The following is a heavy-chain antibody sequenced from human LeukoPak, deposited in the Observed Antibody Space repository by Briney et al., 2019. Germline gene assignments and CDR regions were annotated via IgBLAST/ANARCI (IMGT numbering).Heavy chain of an antibody. D-gene: IGHD2-15*01. J-gene: IGHJ6*02. CDR2: INPNSGGT. CDR1: GYTFTGYY. Sequence: ASVKLSCRASGYTFTGYYMHWVRQAPGQGREWMGCINPNSGGTNYAQKFQGRVSMTRDTSISTAYMELSRLRSDDTAVYYCARESGIYCSGGSCYSPQGDYYYGMDVWGQGTTVTVSS. CDR3: ARESGIYCSGGSCYSPQGDYYYGMDV. V-gene: IGHV1-2*02.